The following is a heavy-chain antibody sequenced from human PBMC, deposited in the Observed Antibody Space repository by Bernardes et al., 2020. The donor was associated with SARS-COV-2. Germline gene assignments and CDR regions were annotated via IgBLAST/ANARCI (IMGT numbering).Heavy chain of an antibody. CDR1: GFTFRNYA. D-gene: IGHD4-17*01. Sequence: GGSLRLSCAASGFTFRNYAMNWVRQAPGTGLEWVSVISSGGSGTYYADSLKGRFTISRDNSKNTLYLQMDSLRAEDTATYYCAKEGMTTVRTVAYYGMDIWGQGTTVTVSS. CDR2: ISSGGSGT. V-gene: IGHV3-23*01. J-gene: IGHJ6*02. CDR3: AKEGMTTVRTVAYYGMDI.